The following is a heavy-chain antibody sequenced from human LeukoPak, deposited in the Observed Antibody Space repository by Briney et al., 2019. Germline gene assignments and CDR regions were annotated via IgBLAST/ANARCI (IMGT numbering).Heavy chain of an antibody. Sequence: SETLSLTCTVSGASISSYYWSWIRQPPGKGLEWIGYIYYSGSTNYNPSLKSRVTISVDTSKNQFSLKLSSVTAADTAVYYCARSPIRPAVRFDYWGQGTLVTVSS. CDR1: GASISSYY. CDR3: ARSPIRPAVRFDY. CDR2: IYYSGST. D-gene: IGHD6-25*01. V-gene: IGHV4-59*01. J-gene: IGHJ4*02.